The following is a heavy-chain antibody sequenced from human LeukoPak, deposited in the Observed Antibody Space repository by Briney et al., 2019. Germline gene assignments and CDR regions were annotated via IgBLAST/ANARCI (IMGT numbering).Heavy chain of an antibody. J-gene: IGHJ4*02. D-gene: IGHD2-15*01. V-gene: IGHV3-21*01. CDR2: ISSSSSYI. CDR1: GFTFSSHS. Sequence: PGGSLRLSCAASGFTFSSHSMNWVRQAPGKGLEWVSSISSSSSYIYYADSVKGRFTISRDNAKNSLYLQMNSLRAEDTAVYYCARADCSGGSCYFPNWGQGTLVTVSS. CDR3: ARADCSGGSCYFPN.